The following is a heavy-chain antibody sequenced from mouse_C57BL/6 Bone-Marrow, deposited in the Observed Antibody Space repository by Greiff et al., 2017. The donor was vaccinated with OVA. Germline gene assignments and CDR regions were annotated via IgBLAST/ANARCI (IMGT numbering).Heavy chain of an antibody. Sequence: VQLQQSVAELVRPGASVKLSCTASGFNIKNTYMHWVKQRPEQGLEWIGRIDPANGYTKYAPKFQGQDTITPDTSANTAYLQLSSLTSEDTAIYDRDSGGERDAYWGQGTLVTVSA. J-gene: IGHJ3*01. CDR2: IDPANGYT. CDR1: GFNIKNTY. CDR3: DSGGERDAY. V-gene: IGHV14-3*01.